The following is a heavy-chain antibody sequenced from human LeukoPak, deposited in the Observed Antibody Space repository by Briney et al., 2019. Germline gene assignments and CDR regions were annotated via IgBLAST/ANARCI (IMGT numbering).Heavy chain of an antibody. CDR2: IYHSGST. CDR3: ARGTVDTAMASPFDY. D-gene: IGHD5-18*01. Sequence: KTSETLSLTCAVSGYSISSGYYWGWIRQPPGKGLEWIGSIYHSGSTYYNPSLKSRVPISVDTSKNQFSLKLSSVTAADTAVYYCARGTVDTAMASPFDYWGQGTLVTVSS. J-gene: IGHJ4*02. CDR1: GYSISSGYY. V-gene: IGHV4-38-2*01.